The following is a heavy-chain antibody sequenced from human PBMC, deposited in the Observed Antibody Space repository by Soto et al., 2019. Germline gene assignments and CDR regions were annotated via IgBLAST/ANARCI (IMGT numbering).Heavy chain of an antibody. Sequence: QVQLVESGGGLVKPGGSLRLSCAASGFTFSDYYMSWIRQAPGKGLEWVSYISSSSSYTNYADSVKGRFTISRDNAKNSLYLQMNSLIAEDTAVYYCARGPYYGSGSYFDYWGQGTLVTVSS. CDR3: ARGPYYGSGSYFDY. J-gene: IGHJ4*02. CDR2: ISSSSSYT. CDR1: GFTFSDYY. D-gene: IGHD3-10*01. V-gene: IGHV3-11*05.